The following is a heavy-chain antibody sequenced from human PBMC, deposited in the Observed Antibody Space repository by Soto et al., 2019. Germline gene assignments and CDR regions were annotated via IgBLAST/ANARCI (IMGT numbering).Heavy chain of an antibody. CDR1: GGSVSSVKYF. CDR2: IYNNGNI. J-gene: IGHJ4*02. Sequence: QMQLQESGPGLVKPSETLSLTCNVSGGSVSSVKYFWSWIRQPPGKGLEWIAYIYNNGNINYNPSLKSRATISVDTSKNQCSLKLTSVTAADSAVYFCARTVMPVGNLAAFDHWGQGVLVTVSS. CDR3: ARTVMPVGNLAAFDH. V-gene: IGHV4-61*01. D-gene: IGHD7-27*01.